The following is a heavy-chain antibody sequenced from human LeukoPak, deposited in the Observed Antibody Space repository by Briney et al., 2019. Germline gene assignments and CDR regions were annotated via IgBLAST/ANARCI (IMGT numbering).Heavy chain of an antibody. Sequence: PGGSLRPSCAASGFTVSSNYMSWVRQAPGKGLEWVSVIYSVGSTFYADSVKGRFTISRDNSKNTLYLQMNNLRAEDTAVYYCARRPGFDYWGQGTLVTVSS. CDR2: IYSVGST. V-gene: IGHV3-66*01. CDR1: GFTVSSNY. J-gene: IGHJ4*02. CDR3: ARRPGFDY.